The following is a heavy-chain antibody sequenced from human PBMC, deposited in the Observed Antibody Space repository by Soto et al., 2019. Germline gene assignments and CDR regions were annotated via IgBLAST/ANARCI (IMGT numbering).Heavy chain of an antibody. Sequence: QVQLVQCGAEVKKPGASVKVSCKASGYTSTSYGISWVRQARGQGLEWMGWINAYNGNTNYAQKFQGRVTMTTDTSTCTAYMELRSLRSDDTAVYYCARDVGYGLIDYWGQGTLVTVSS. D-gene: IGHD5-18*01. CDR2: INAYNGNT. CDR3: ARDVGYGLIDY. J-gene: IGHJ4*02. V-gene: IGHV1-18*01. CDR1: GYTSTSYG.